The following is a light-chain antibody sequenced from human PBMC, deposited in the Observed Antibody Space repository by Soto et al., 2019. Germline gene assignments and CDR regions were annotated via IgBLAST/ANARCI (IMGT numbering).Light chain of an antibody. CDR1: QSISNTY. CDR3: QHYDTSPA. CDR2: ATS. J-gene: IGKJ1*01. V-gene: IGKV3-20*01. Sequence: EIVLTQSPGTLSLSPGERATLSCRASQSISNTYLAWYRQKPGQAPGLLIYATSNRGTGIPDRFSVSGSGTVFTLTISRLEPEDFAVYYCQHYDTSPAFGQGTKVEIK.